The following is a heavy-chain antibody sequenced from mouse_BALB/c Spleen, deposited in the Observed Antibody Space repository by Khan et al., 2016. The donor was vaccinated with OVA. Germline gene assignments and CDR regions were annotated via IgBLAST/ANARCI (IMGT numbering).Heavy chain of an antibody. CDR2: ISSAGTYT. CDR3: TNGNYGWFAS. V-gene: IGHV5-9-1*01. Sequence: EVELVESGGGLVKPGGSLKLSCSASGFTFSTFVMSWVRQTPEKRLEWVATISSAGTYTYFSDSVKGRFTISRDNAKNTLYLQMNRLRSADTAMYYCTNGNYGWFASWGQGTLVTVSA. J-gene: IGHJ3*01. D-gene: IGHD2-1*01. CDR1: GFTFSTFV.